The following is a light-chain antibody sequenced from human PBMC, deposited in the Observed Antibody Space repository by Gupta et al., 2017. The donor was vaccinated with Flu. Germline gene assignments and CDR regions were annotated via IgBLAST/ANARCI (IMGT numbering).Light chain of an antibody. CDR3: QVWDRTTDHYV. CDR2: DDS. Sequence: SYVLTQPPSVSVAPGQTAKITCGGDNIGSRNVHWYLQKPGQAPILVVYDDSDRPSGISERFSGSNSGSTATLTTNRVEAGDEADYYCQVWDRTTDHYVFGTGTKLTVL. V-gene: IGLV3-21*02. CDR1: NIGSRN. J-gene: IGLJ1*01.